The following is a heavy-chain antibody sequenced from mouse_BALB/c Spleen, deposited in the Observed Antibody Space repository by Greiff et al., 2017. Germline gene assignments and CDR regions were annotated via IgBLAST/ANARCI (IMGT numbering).Heavy chain of an antibody. J-gene: IGHJ3*01. CDR3: AREAY. Sequence: EVKLMESGGGLVKPGGSLKLSCAASGFTFSSYTMSWVRQTPEKRLEWVATISSGGGNTYYPDSVKGRFTISRDNAKNNLYLQMSSLRSEDTALYYCAREAYWGQGTLVTVSA. CDR1: GFTFSSYT. CDR2: ISSGGGNT. V-gene: IGHV5-9*03.